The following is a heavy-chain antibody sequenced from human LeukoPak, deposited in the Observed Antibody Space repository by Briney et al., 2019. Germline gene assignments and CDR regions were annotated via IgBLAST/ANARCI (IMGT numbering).Heavy chain of an antibody. CDR1: GRSFSGYY. CDR2: INHSGST. CDR3: ARGSGASGFDY. Sequence: PSETLSLTCAVYGRSFSGYYWSWIRQPPGKGLEWIGEINHSGSTNYNPSLKSRVTISVDTSKNQFSLKLSSVTAADTAVYYCARGSGASGFDYWGQGTLVTVSS. J-gene: IGHJ4*02. D-gene: IGHD6-19*01. V-gene: IGHV4-34*01.